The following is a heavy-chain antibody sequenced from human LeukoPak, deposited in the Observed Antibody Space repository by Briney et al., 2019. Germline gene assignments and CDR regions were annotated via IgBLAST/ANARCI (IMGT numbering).Heavy chain of an antibody. CDR1: GFTFSSYG. J-gene: IGHJ6*03. Sequence: GRSLRLSCAASGFTFSSYGMHWVRQAPGKGLEWVAFIWYDGSNKYYADSVKGRFTISRDNSKNTLYLQMNSLRAEDTAVYYCAKTGGSGTDYWYYYMDVWGKGTTVTVSS. D-gene: IGHD3-10*01. CDR2: IWYDGSNK. CDR3: AKTGGSGTDYWYYYMDV. V-gene: IGHV3-33*06.